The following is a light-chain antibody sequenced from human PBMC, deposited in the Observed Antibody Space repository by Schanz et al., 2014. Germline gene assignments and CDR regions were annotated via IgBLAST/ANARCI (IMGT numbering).Light chain of an antibody. J-gene: IGKJ4*01. Sequence: EIVLTQSPGTLSLSPGERATLSCRASRSVINNCLAWYQQKPGQAPRLLINGASTRATGIPDRFSGSGSGTEFTLTISSLQSEDFAVYYCQQYNNWPPVTFGGGTKVEIK. CDR1: RSVINN. CDR3: QQYNNWPPVT. CDR2: GAS. V-gene: IGKV3D-15*01.